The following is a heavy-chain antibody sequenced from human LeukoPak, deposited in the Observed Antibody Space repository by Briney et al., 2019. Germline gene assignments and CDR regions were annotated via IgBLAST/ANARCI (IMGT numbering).Heavy chain of an antibody. V-gene: IGHV1-2*02. CDR2: INPNSGGT. CDR3: ARGEYDILTGYYDW. D-gene: IGHD3-9*01. Sequence: ASVKVSCKASGYTFTGYYMHWVRQAPGQGLEWMGWINPNSGGTNYTQKLQGRVTMTTDTSTNTAFMELSSLRSDDTAVYYCARGEYDILTGYYDWWGQGTLVTVSS. CDR1: GYTFTGYY. J-gene: IGHJ4*02.